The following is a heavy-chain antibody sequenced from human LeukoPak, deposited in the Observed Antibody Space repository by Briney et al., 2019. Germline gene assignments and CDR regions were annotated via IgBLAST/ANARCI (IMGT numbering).Heavy chain of an antibody. CDR1: GFSLSTSGVG. CDR2: IYWDDDK. D-gene: IGHD6-19*01. CDR3: AHSGIAVAGAWFDP. Sequence: VSGPTLVKPTQTLTPTCTFSGFSLSTSGVGVGWIRQPPGKALEWLALIYWDDDKRYSPSLKSRLTITKDTSKNQVVLTMTNMDPVDTATYYCAHSGIAVAGAWFDPWGQGTLVTVSS. V-gene: IGHV2-5*02. J-gene: IGHJ5*02.